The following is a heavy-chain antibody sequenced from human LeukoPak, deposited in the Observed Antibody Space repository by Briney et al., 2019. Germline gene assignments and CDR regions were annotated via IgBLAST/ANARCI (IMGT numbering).Heavy chain of an antibody. CDR1: GYTFTGYY. CDR3: ARGILEGRYYYYYYYMDV. J-gene: IGHJ6*03. CDR2: INPSGGST. V-gene: IGHV1-46*01. Sequence: ASVKVSCKASGYTFTGYYMHWVRQAPGQGLEWMGIINPSGGSTSYAQKFQGRVTMTRDTSTSTVYMELSSLRSEDTAVYYCARGILEGRYYYYYYYMDVWGKGTTVTISS. D-gene: IGHD1-1*01.